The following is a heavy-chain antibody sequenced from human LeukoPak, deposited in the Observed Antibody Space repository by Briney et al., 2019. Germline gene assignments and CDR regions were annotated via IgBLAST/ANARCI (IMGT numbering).Heavy chain of an antibody. D-gene: IGHD6-19*01. CDR2: INPNSGGT. Sequence: ASVKVSCKASGYTFTCYYMHWVRQAPGQGLEWMGRINPNSGGTNYAQKFQGRVTMTRDTSISIAYVELSRLRSDDTAVYYCARVHTTASSGLYQVWGQGTLVTVSS. CDR3: ARVHTTASSGLYQV. CDR1: GYTFTCYY. V-gene: IGHV1-2*06. J-gene: IGHJ4*02.